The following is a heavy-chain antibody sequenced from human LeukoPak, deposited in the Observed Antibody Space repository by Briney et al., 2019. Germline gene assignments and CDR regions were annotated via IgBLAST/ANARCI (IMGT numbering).Heavy chain of an antibody. J-gene: IGHJ4*02. CDR2: ISAYNGNT. V-gene: IGHV1-18*01. CDR3: ARDINYYYDSSGYYDYFDY. Sequence: ASVKVSCKASGYTFTSYGMSWVRQAPGQGLEWMGWISAYNGNTKYAQKLQGRVTMTTDTSTSTAYMELRSLRSDDTAVYYCARDINYYYDSSGYYDYFDYWGQGTLVAVSS. CDR1: GYTFTSYG. D-gene: IGHD3-22*01.